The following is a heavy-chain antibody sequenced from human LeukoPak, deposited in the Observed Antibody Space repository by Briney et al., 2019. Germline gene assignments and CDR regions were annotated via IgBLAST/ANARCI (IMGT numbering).Heavy chain of an antibody. J-gene: IGHJ4*02. V-gene: IGHV3-11*04. CDR3: AKDSCSGGSCHCYYFDS. CDR2: ITGHGGTV. Sequence: PGGSLRLFCGASGFSFNDYYMSWIQQAPGKGLEWVALITGHGGTVFYADSVKGRFTISRDNAENSLYLQMSSLRAEDTGLYYCAKDSCSGGSCHCYYFDSWGQGTLVTVSS. D-gene: IGHD2-15*01. CDR1: GFSFNDYY.